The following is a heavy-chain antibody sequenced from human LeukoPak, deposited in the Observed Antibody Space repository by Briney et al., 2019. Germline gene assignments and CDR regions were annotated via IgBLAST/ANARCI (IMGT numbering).Heavy chain of an antibody. CDR1: GFTFSSYA. V-gene: IGHV3-23*01. D-gene: IGHD5-12*01. CDR3: ARYYTRYSDYDCLDY. J-gene: IGHJ4*02. CDR2: ISGSGGST. Sequence: GGSLRLSCAASGFTFSSYAMSWVRQAPGKGLEWVSAISGSGGSTYYADSVKGRFTISRDNSKNTLYLQMNSLRAEDTAVYYCARYYTRYSDYDCLDYWGQGTLVTVSS.